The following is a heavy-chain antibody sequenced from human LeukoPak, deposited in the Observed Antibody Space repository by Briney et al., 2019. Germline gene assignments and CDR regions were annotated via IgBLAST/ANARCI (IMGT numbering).Heavy chain of an antibody. CDR1: GYTFTSYY. CDR2: INPSGGST. V-gene: IGHV1-46*01. J-gene: IGHJ6*04. D-gene: IGHD3-10*01. CDR3: ARDSMVRGVIIPTGYYGMDV. Sequence: GASVTVSCKASGYTFTSYYMHWVRQAPGQGLEWMGIINPSGGSTSYAQKFQGRVTMTRDTSTSTVYMELSSLRSEDTAVYYGARDSMVRGVIIPTGYYGMDVWGKGTTVTVFS.